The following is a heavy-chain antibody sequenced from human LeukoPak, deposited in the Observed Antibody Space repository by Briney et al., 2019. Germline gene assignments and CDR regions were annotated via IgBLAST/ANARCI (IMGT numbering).Heavy chain of an antibody. CDR2: ISGGGGNI. V-gene: IGHV3-48*01. CDR3: ARDFNRAFDF. D-gene: IGHD1-14*01. Sequence: GGSLRLSCAASGFTFSSYSMNWVRQAPGKGLGWMSYISGGGGNIHYADSVEGRCTISRDHAKNSVYLQMNSLRAEDSAVYYCARDFNRAFDFWGQGILVTVSS. J-gene: IGHJ4*02. CDR1: GFTFSSYS.